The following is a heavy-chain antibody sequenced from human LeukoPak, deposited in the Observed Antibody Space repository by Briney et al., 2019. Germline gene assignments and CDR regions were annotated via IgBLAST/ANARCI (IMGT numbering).Heavy chain of an antibody. J-gene: IGHJ4*02. CDR2: IYHSGST. CDR3: ARSSGYMSY. Sequence: SETLSLTCTVSHYSISSNYYWGWIRQPPGKGLEWVGSIYHSGSTYYNPSLKSRVTISVDTSKNQFSLKLTSVTAADTAVYYCARSSGYMSYWGQGTLVTVSS. CDR1: HYSISSNYY. D-gene: IGHD3-22*01. V-gene: IGHV4-38-2*02.